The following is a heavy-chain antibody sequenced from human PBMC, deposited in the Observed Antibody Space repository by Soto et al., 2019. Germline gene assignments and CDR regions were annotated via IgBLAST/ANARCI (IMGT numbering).Heavy chain of an antibody. D-gene: IGHD2-21*02. J-gene: IGHJ4*02. CDR1: SASISSADYY. V-gene: IGHV4-31*01. Sequence: QVQLQESGPGLVKPSQTLSLTCTVSSASISSADYYWSWIRQHPGKGLEWIAYIYYSGSTSYNPSLKSPVTISMDTSREQFSLTLTSVTAADTAMYYGARARSRCGAACFDYWGQGTLVTVSS. CDR3: ARARSRCGAACFDY. CDR2: IYYSGST.